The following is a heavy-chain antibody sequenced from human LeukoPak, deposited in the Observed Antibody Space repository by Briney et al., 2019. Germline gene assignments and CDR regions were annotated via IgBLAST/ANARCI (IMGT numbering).Heavy chain of an antibody. D-gene: IGHD3-10*01. CDR2: INTNGDNT. V-gene: IGHV3-64D*09. CDR3: VKKRSAGSGSYYDY. Sequence: GGSLRLPCSASGFTFSNYPMHWVRQAPGKGLEYVSAINTNGDNTYYADSVKGRFTISRDNSKNTLYLQMSSLRAEDTAVYHCVKKRSAGSGSYYDYWGQGTLVTVSS. J-gene: IGHJ4*02. CDR1: GFTFSNYP.